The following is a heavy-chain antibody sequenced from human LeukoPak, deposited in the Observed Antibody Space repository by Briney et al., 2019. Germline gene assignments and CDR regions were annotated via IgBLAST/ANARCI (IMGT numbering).Heavy chain of an antibody. CDR1: GFTFSSYS. J-gene: IGHJ5*02. Sequence: PGGSLRLSCAASGFTFSSYSMNWVRQAPGKGLVWVSRINSDGSSTSYADSVKGRFTISRDNAKNTLYLQMNSLRAEDTAVYYCARAGYSGSQLLHSWGQGTLVTVSS. CDR2: INSDGSST. V-gene: IGHV3-74*01. D-gene: IGHD1-26*01. CDR3: ARAGYSGSQLLHS.